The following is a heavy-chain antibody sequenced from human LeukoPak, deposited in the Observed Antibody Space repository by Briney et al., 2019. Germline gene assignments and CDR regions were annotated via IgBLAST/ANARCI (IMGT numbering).Heavy chain of an antibody. J-gene: IGHJ4*02. Sequence: GGSLRLSCAASGFTFSSYAMSWVRQASGKGLEWVGRIRSKANSYATAYAASVKGRFTISRDDSKNTAYLQMNSLKTEDTAVYYCTRHVFTEEDSSGYYYFDYWGQGTLVTVSS. CDR1: GFTFSSYA. CDR2: IRSKANSYAT. D-gene: IGHD3-22*01. CDR3: TRHVFTEEDSSGYYYFDY. V-gene: IGHV3-73*01.